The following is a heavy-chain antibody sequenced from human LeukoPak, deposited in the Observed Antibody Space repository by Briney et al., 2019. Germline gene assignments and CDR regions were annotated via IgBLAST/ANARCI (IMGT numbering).Heavy chain of an antibody. CDR2: FDPEDGET. J-gene: IGHJ1*01. Sequence: ASVKVSCKVSGYTLTELSMHWVRQAPGKGLEWMGGFDPEDGETIYAQKFQGRVTMTEDTSTDTAYMELSSLRSEDTDVYYCATDGSSGYFAEYFQHWGQGTLVTVSS. CDR3: ATDGSSGYFAEYFQH. D-gene: IGHD3-22*01. V-gene: IGHV1-24*01. CDR1: GYTLTELS.